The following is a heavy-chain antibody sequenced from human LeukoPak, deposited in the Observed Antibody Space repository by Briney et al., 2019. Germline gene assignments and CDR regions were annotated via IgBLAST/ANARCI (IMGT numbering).Heavy chain of an antibody. CDR1: GFTVSSIH. CDR2: TYTGGNS. Sequence: GGSLRLSCAASGFTVSSIHMVWVRQAPGKGLEWVSVTYTGGNSYYADSVKGRFIISRDISKNTLYLQMNGLRAEDSALYYCARGGRGSAAVVAPRSFDIWGQGTMVTVSS. CDR3: ARGGRGSAAVVAPRSFDI. V-gene: IGHV3-53*01. D-gene: IGHD3-22*01. J-gene: IGHJ3*02.